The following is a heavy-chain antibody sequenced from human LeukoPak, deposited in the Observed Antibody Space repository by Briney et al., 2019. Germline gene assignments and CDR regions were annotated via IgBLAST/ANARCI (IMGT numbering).Heavy chain of an antibody. CDR3: ARGAAQLETYEYFQH. V-gene: IGHV4-30-2*01. Sequence: SQTLSLTCTVSGGSISSGGYYWSWIRQPPGKGLEWIGYIYHSGSTYYNPSLKSRVTISVDRSKNQFSLKLSSVTAADTAVYYCARGAAQLETYEYFQHWGQGTLVTVSS. CDR2: IYHSGST. D-gene: IGHD6-13*01. CDR1: GGSISSGGYY. J-gene: IGHJ1*01.